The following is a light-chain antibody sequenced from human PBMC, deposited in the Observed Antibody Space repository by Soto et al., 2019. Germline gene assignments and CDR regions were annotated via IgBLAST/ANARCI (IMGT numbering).Light chain of an antibody. CDR1: SSDVGGYKY. J-gene: IGLJ2*01. CDR3: ASYTSSSTSVI. V-gene: IGLV2-14*01. Sequence: QSALTQPASVSGSPGQSITISFTGTSSDVGGYKYVSWYQQHPDKAPKLIIFEVSNRPSGISSRFSGSKSGNTASLTISGLQAEDEADYYCASYTSSSTSVIFGRGTKLTVL. CDR2: EVS.